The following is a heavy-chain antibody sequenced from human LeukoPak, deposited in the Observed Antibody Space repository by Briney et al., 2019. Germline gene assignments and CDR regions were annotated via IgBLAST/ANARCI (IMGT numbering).Heavy chain of an antibody. J-gene: IGHJ4*02. D-gene: IGHD3-9*01. V-gene: IGHV3-7*01. Sequence: PGGSLRLSCAASGFTFSSYWMSWVRQAPGKGLEWVANIKQDGSEKYYVDSVKGRFTISRDNAKNTLYLQMNSLRAEDAAVYYCVRDPYDILTGPYFDYWGQGTLVTVSS. CDR3: VRDPYDILTGPYFDY. CDR1: GFTFSSYW. CDR2: IKQDGSEK.